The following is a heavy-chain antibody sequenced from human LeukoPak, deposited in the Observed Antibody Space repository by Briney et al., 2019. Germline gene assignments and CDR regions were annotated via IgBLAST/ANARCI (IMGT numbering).Heavy chain of an antibody. V-gene: IGHV3-21*01. CDR1: GFSFSAYA. CDR2: ISGGGSSI. Sequence: PGGSLRLSCAASGFSFSAYAMNWVRQAPGKGLEWVSSISGGGSSIYYADSLKGRFTISRDNAKNSLYLQMNSLRAEDTAVYYCSRDNADYGDHDYWGQGTLVTVSS. J-gene: IGHJ4*02. CDR3: SRDNADYGDHDY. D-gene: IGHD4-17*01.